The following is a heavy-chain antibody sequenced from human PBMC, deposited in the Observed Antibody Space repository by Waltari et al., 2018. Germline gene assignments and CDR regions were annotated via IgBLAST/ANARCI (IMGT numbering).Heavy chain of an antibody. CDR3: ARDPVAVAGGYYYYYMDV. CDR2: INPNSGGT. Sequence: QVQLVQSGAEVKKPGASVKVSCKASGYTFTGYYLHWVRPAPGQGLEWMGWINPNSGGTNYAQKFQGRVTMTRDTSISTAYMELSRLRSDDTAVYYCARDPVAVAGGYYYYYMDVWGKGTTVTVSS. V-gene: IGHV1-2*02. CDR1: GYTFTGYY. J-gene: IGHJ6*03. D-gene: IGHD6-19*01.